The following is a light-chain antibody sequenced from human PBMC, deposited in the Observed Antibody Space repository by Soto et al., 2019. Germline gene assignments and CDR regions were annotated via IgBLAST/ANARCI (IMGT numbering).Light chain of an antibody. Sequence: QSALTQPASVSGSPGQSITISCTGTNNDFGNYNPVSWYQQHPGKAPKLMIFEGTKRPSGVSNRFSGSKSGNTASLTVSGLQAEDEADYYCCSYAGSSTLVFGTGTKVTVL. CDR1: NNDFGNYNP. CDR3: CSYAGSSTLV. V-gene: IGLV2-23*01. J-gene: IGLJ1*01. CDR2: EGT.